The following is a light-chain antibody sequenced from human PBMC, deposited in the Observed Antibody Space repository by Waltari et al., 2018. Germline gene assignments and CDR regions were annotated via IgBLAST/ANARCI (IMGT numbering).Light chain of an antibody. CDR2: KAS. V-gene: IGKV1-5*03. J-gene: IGKJ1*01. CDR1: QSISSW. Sequence: DIQMTQSPSTLSASVGDRVTITCRASQSISSWLAWYQQKPGKAPKLLIYKASSLESVVPSRFSGSGSGTEFTLTISSLQPDDFATYYCQQFWTFGQGTKVEIK. CDR3: QQFWT.